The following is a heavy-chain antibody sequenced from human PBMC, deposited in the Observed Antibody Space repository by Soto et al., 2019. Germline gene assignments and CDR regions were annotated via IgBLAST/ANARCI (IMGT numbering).Heavy chain of an antibody. J-gene: IGHJ4*02. Sequence: VKVSCKASGGTFSSYAISWVRQAPGQGLEWMGGIIPIFGTANYAQKFQGRVTITADESTSTAYMELSSLRSEDTAVYYCARDSGYCSSTSCYQLDYWGQGTLVTVSS. CDR2: IIPIFGTA. D-gene: IGHD2-2*01. CDR3: ARDSGYCSSTSCYQLDY. V-gene: IGHV1-69*01. CDR1: GGTFSSYA.